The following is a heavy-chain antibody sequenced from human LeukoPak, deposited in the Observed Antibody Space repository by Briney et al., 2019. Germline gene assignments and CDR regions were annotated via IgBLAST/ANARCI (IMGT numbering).Heavy chain of an antibody. CDR2: IYYSGST. D-gene: IGHD3-22*01. CDR3: ARVQRDCYDSSRRYFDY. Sequence: SETLSLTCTVSGGSISSGDYYWSWIRQHPGKGLEWIGYIYYSGSTYYNPSLKSRVTISVDTSKNQFSLKLSSVTAADTAVYYCARVQRDCYDSSRRYFDYWGQGTLVTVSS. CDR1: GGSISSGDYY. V-gene: IGHV4-31*03. J-gene: IGHJ4*02.